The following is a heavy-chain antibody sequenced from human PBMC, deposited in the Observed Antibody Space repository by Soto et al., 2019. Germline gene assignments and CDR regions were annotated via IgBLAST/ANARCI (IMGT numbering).Heavy chain of an antibody. CDR1: GFTFSSYG. J-gene: IGHJ4*02. D-gene: IGHD6-19*01. CDR3: AKDPLSAGGSSGYDY. Sequence: GGSLRLSCAASGFTFSSYGMHWVRQAPGKGLEWVAVISYDGSNKYYADSVKGRFTISRDNSKNTLYLQMNSLRAEDTAVYYCAKDPLSAGGSSGYDYWGQGTLVTVSS. V-gene: IGHV3-30*18. CDR2: ISYDGSNK.